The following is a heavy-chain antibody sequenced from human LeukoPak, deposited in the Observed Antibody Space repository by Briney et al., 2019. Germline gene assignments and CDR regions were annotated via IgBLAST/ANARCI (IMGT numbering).Heavy chain of an antibody. J-gene: IGHJ3*02. CDR2: IERGGST. CDR1: GIIGCSNF. V-gene: IGHV3-53*01. D-gene: IGHD3-10*01. CDR3: ARGHYGSGIHQGAFDI. Sequence: GVSLRLSCVALGIIGCSNFMRWSPHAPGSEQVWVTLIERGGSTCLAHAVKGRFTTSRDNSKNPVYLQMNSLRAEDTAVYYCARGHYGSGIHQGAFDIWGQGTIVTVSS.